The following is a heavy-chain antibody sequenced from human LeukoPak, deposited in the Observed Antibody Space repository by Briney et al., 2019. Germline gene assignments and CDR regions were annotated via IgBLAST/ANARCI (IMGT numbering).Heavy chain of an antibody. CDR3: ARDATSREIRYFDWFNDY. J-gene: IGHJ4*02. D-gene: IGHD3-9*01. Sequence: GGSLRLSCAASGFTFSSYDMTWVRQAPGKGLDWVSSISSSSSFIYYADSVKGRFTISRDNAKNSLYPQMNSLRAEDTAVYYCARDATSREIRYFDWFNDYWGQGTLVTVSS. V-gene: IGHV3-21*01. CDR1: GFTFSSYD. CDR2: ISSSSSFI.